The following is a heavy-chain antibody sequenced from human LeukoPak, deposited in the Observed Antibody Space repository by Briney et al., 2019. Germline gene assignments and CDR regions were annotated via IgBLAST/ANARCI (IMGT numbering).Heavy chain of an antibody. J-gene: IGHJ4*02. CDR2: ISGGDGST. CDR3: AKDLDYDSSGYYLDF. V-gene: IGHV3-23*01. Sequence: QAGGSLRLSCAASGFTFSNYAMSWVRQAPGKRLEWVSAISGGDGSTYYADSVKGRFTISRDNSKNTLYLQMNSLGADDTAIYHCAKDLDYDSSGYYLDFWGQGTLVTVSS. CDR1: GFTFSNYA. D-gene: IGHD3-22*01.